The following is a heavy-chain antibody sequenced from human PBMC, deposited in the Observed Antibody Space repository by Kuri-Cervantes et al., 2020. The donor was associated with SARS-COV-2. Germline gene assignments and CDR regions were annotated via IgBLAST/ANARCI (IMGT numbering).Heavy chain of an antibody. CDR2: IYYSGST. CDR1: GGSISSHY. Sequence: SETLSLTCTVSGGSISSHYWSWIRQPPGKGLEWIGYIYYSGSTYYNPSLKSRVTISVDTSKNQFSLKLSSVTAADTAVYYCARAGILGYCSSTSCYNRESGWFDPWGQGTLVTVSS. CDR3: ARAGILGYCSSTSCYNRESGWFDP. J-gene: IGHJ5*02. D-gene: IGHD2-2*02. V-gene: IGHV4-59*08.